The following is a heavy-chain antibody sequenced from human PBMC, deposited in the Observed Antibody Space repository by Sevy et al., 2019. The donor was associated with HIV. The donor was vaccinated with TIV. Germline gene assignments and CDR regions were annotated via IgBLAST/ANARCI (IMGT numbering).Heavy chain of an antibody. Sequence: GGSLRLSCAASGFTFSSAWMSWVRLAPGKGLEWVGRIKSKTDGGTIDYAAPVKGRFTISRADSKNTLYLPMNSLKTDDTAVYYCITDPGYRGYDEEVINYYYYGMDVWGQGTTVTVS. CDR2: IKSKTDGGTI. CDR1: GFTFSSAW. CDR3: ITDPGYRGYDEEVINYYYYGMDV. J-gene: IGHJ6*02. V-gene: IGHV3-15*01. D-gene: IGHD5-12*01.